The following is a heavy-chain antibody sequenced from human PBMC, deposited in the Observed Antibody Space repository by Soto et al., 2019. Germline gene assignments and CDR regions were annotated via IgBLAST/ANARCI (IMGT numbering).Heavy chain of an antibody. CDR2: IYYSGST. V-gene: IGHV4-61*01. D-gene: IGHD2-21*02. CDR1: GGSVSSGSYY. CDR3: ARVPYCGGDCYSSPLYYFDY. J-gene: IGHJ4*02. Sequence: QVQLQESGPGLVKPSETLSLTCTVSGGSVSSGSYYWSWIRQPPGKGLEWIGYIYYSGSTNYNPSRTSRVTISVDTSKNQFSLKLSSVTAADTAVYYCARVPYCGGDCYSSPLYYFDYWGQGTLVTVSS.